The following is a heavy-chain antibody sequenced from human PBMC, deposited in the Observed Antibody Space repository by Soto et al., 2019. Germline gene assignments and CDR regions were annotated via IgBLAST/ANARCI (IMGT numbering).Heavy chain of an antibody. CDR3: AKFPYSGSPNRQYYFDY. CDR1: GFTFSSYA. J-gene: IGHJ4*02. D-gene: IGHD1-26*01. V-gene: IGHV3-23*01. CDR2: ISGSGAST. Sequence: PGGSLRLSCAASGFTFSSYAMSWVRQAPGKGLEWVSAISGSGASTYYADSVKGRFTISRDNSKNTLYLQMNSLRAEDTAVYYCAKFPYSGSPNRQYYFDYWGQGTLVTVSS.